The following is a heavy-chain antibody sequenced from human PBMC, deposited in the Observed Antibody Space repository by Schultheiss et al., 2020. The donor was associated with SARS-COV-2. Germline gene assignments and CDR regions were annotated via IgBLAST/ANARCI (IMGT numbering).Heavy chain of an antibody. Sequence: GGSLRLSCAASGFTFSSYEMNWVRQAPGKGLEWVSYISSGGGTIYYADSVKGRFTISRDNAKNSLYLQMNSLRAEDTAVYYCAREGYSSSWYGDYYYYYGMDVWGQGTTVTVSS. V-gene: IGHV3-48*03. CDR2: ISSGGGTI. CDR3: AREGYSSSWYGDYYYYYGMDV. CDR1: GFTFSSYE. J-gene: IGHJ6*02. D-gene: IGHD6-13*01.